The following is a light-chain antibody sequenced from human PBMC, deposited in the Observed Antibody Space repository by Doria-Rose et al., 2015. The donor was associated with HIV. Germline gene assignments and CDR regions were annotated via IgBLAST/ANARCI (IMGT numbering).Light chain of an antibody. V-gene: IGKV3-20*01. Sequence: FTQSPGTLSLSPGERATLSCRASQSFSSPYLAWYQQKPGQAPSLLIYDGSTRTTGIPDRFSASGSGTDFTLTINRLEPEDFALYYCHQYGTSWTFGQGTKVEI. J-gene: IGKJ1*01. CDR2: DGS. CDR3: HQYGTSWT. CDR1: QSFSSPY.